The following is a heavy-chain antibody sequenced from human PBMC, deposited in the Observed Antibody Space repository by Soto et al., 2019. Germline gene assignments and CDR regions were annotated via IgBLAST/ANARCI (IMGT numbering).Heavy chain of an antibody. CDR1: GGSISGAGYH. D-gene: IGHD2-2*01. CDR2: IYYTGTT. CDR3: VREPWFARSSASCEDD. Sequence: QVQLQESGPGLVKPSQTLSLTCTVSGGSISGAGYHWSWIRQHPGKGLEWIGNIYYTGTTYYNPSLRGRLSISVDTSKTQLSPELGSVTAADTAGYYCVREPWFARSSASCEDDWGQGTLVTVSS. J-gene: IGHJ4*02. V-gene: IGHV4-31*03.